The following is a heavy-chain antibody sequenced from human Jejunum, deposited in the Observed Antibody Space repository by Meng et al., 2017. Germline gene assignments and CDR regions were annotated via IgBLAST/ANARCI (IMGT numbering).Heavy chain of an antibody. D-gene: IGHD3/OR15-3a*01. CDR2: IILSGNT. CDR1: DGSFNGYY. Sequence: QVQLQQWGAGLLKPSETLSLTCAGYDGSFNGYYWTWIRQPPGKGLEWIGEIILSGNTNYNPSLKSRVTISMDTSKNQFSLTLSSVTAADTAVYYCARGKGLFGFWGQGTLVTVSS. V-gene: IGHV4-34*02. J-gene: IGHJ4*02. CDR3: ARGKGLFGF.